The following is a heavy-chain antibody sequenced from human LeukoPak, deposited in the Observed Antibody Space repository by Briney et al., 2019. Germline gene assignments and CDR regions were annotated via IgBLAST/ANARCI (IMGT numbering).Heavy chain of an antibody. V-gene: IGHV3-11*01. CDR1: GFTLSDYY. CDR2: ISSSGSTI. Sequence: PGGSLRLSCAASGFTLSDYYMSWIPQAPGKGLEWVSYISSSGSTIDYADSVKGRFTISRDNAKNSLYLQMSSLRAEDTAVYYCARRRDFFDYWGQGTLVTVSS. J-gene: IGHJ4*02. CDR3: ARRRDFFDY.